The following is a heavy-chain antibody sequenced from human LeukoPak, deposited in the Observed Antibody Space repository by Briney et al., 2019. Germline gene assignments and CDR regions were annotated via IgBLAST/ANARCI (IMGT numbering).Heavy chain of an antibody. Sequence: SETLSLTCTVSGGSISSYYWSWIRQPAGKGLEWIGRIYISGSTNYNPSLKSRVTISVDKFKNQFSLKLSSVTAADTAVYYCARSVLNGSGTVGAFDIWGQGTMVTVSS. J-gene: IGHJ3*02. D-gene: IGHD2-8*02. V-gene: IGHV4-4*07. CDR2: IYISGST. CDR3: ARSVLNGSGTVGAFDI. CDR1: GGSISSYY.